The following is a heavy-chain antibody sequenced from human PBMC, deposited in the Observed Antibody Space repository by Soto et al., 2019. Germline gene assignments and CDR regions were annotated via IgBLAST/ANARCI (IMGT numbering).Heavy chain of an antibody. V-gene: IGHV2-5*01. CDR3: AHRPSDWYVFDY. J-gene: IGHJ4*02. CDR1: GFSLRTGVG. D-gene: IGHD6-19*01. CDR2: IYWNNDK. Sequence: SGPTLVNPTQTLTLTCTFSGFSLRTGVGVGWIRQPPGKALEWLALIYWNNDKRYSSSLKSRLTITKDTSKNQVVLTMTNMDPVDTAIYYCAHRPSDWYVFDYWGQGTLVTVSS.